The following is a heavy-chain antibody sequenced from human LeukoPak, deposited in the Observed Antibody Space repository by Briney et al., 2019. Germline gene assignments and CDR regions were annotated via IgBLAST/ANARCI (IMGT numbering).Heavy chain of an antibody. D-gene: IGHD4-17*01. CDR3: ARDDYGDSKGWFDP. J-gene: IGHJ5*02. CDR1: GYTLTELS. CDR2: FDPEDGET. V-gene: IGHV1-24*01. Sequence: ASVSVSCKVSGYTLTELSMHWVRQAPGKGVEWMGGFDPEDGETIYAQKFQGRVTMTTDTSTSTAYMELRSLRSDDTAVYYCARDDYGDSKGWFDPWGQGTLVTVSS.